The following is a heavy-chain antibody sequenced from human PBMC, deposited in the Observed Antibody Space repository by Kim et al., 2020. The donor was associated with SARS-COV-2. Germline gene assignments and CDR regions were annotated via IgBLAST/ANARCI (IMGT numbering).Heavy chain of an antibody. CDR1: GFTLSGYA. J-gene: IGHJ1*01. Sequence: GGSLRLSCAASGFTLSGYAMNWVRQAPGKGLEWVSSISENGGSTYSADSVKGRFTISRDISKNTLYLQMNSLRAEDTAVYYCVKEMFDYVNWGRGTLVTVP. V-gene: IGHV3-23*01. CDR3: VKEMFDYVN. D-gene: IGHD3-16*01. CDR2: ISENGGST.